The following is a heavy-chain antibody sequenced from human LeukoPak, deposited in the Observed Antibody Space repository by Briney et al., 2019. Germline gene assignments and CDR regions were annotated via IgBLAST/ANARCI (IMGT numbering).Heavy chain of an antibody. V-gene: IGHV1-2*02. CDR3: ARERNYGDYGNAFDV. CDR2: INPKRGVT. Sequence: ASVKVSCKASGYAFTDYYIHWMRQAPGQGLEWMGWINPKRGVTTYAQKFQGRVTMTRDTSITTAYMELTRLRSDDTTIYYCARERNYGDYGNAFDVWGQGTKVTVSS. D-gene: IGHD4-17*01. CDR1: GYAFTDYY. J-gene: IGHJ3*01.